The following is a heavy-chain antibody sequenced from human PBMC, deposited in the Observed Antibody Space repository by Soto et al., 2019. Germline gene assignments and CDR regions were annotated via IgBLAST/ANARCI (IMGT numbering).Heavy chain of an antibody. J-gene: IGHJ6*02. CDR1: GFTFSRYW. V-gene: IGHV3-43*01. CDR2: ITWNGGNT. CDR3: ARETLSFGSALDV. D-gene: IGHD3-3*01. Sequence: PGGSLRLSCAASGFTFSRYWMTWVRQAPGKGLEWVSLITWNGGNTYYADSVKGRFTISRDGTTKSVSLQMTSLKTEDTGLYYCARETLSFGSALDVWGQGTTVTVSS.